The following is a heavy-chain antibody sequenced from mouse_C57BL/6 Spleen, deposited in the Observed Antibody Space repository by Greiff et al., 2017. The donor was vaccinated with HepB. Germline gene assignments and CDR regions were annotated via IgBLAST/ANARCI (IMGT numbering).Heavy chain of an antibody. CDR1: GFTFSSYA. V-gene: IGHV5-4*01. CDR3: ARDGYYYGSLDY. Sequence: EVQLVESGGGLVKPGGSLKLSCAASGFTFSSYAMSWVRQTPEKRLEWVATISDGGSYTYYPDNVKGRFTISRDNAKNNLYLQMSHLKSEDTAMYYCARDGYYYGSLDYWGQGTTLTVSS. J-gene: IGHJ2*01. D-gene: IGHD1-1*01. CDR2: ISDGGSYT.